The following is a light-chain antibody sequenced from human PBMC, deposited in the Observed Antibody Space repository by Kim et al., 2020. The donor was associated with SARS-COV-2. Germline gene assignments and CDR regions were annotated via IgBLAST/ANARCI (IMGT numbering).Light chain of an antibody. J-gene: IGKJ1*01. CDR1: RNIDTY. CDR3: QQYRTYPWT. CDR2: MAS. Sequence: ASVGDRVTITCRASRNIDTYLAWYQQKPGKAPKLLIYMASNLKSGVPSTFSGSGSGTEFTLTTSNLHPDDFATYYCQQYRTYPWTFGQGTKVDIK. V-gene: IGKV1-5*03.